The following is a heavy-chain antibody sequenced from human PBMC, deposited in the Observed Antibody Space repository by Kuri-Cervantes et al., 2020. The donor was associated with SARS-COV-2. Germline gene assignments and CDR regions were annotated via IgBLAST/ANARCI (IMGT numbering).Heavy chain of an antibody. CDR1: GFTFSSYA. J-gene: IGHJ4*02. Sequence: GGSLRLSCAASGFTFSSYAMNWVRQAPGKGLEWVSVIGGSGVRTNYADSVKGRFTISRDNSKNTLYLQMNSLRAEDTAVYYCAREAFGYCSGGSCYSHYWGQGTLVTVSS. D-gene: IGHD2-15*01. V-gene: IGHV3-23*01. CDR3: AREAFGYCSGGSCYSHY. CDR2: IGGSGVRT.